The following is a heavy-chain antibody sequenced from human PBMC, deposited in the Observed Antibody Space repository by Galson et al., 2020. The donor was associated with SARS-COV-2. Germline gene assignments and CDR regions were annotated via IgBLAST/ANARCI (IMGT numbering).Heavy chain of an antibody. CDR1: GGTFSSYA. J-gene: IGHJ6*03. CDR3: ARCNNFWSGYYREDYYYYMDV. D-gene: IGHD3-3*01. CDR2: IIPIFGTA. V-gene: IGHV1-69*13. Sequence: SVKVSCKASGGTFSSYAISWVRQAPGQGLEWMGGIIPIFGTANYAQKFQGRVTITADESTSTAYMELSSLRSEDTAVYYCARCNNFWSGYYREDYYYYMDVWGKGTTVTVSS.